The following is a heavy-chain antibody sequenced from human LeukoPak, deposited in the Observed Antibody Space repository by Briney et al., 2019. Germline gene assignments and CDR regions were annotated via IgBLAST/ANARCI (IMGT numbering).Heavy chain of an antibody. J-gene: IGHJ6*03. CDR2: MNPNSGNT. Sequence: GASVKVSCKASGYTFTNYDINWVRQATGQGLECMGWMNPNSGNTGYAQKFQGRITMTKNTSVTTAYMDLSSLTSEDTAVYYCARALSWTTESYYYMDVWGKGTTVTVSS. D-gene: IGHD1-1*01. CDR1: GYTFTNYD. CDR3: ARALSWTTESYYYMDV. V-gene: IGHV1-8*01.